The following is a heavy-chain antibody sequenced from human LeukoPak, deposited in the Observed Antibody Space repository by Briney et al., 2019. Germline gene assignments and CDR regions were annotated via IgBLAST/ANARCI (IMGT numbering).Heavy chain of an antibody. V-gene: IGHV3-11*01. CDR3: ARDLDYGVYADY. D-gene: IGHD4-17*01. Sequence: PGGSLRLSCAASGFTFSDYYMSWIRQAPGKGLEWVSYISGSGSTIHYADSVKGRFTISRDNAKNSLYLQMNSLRAEDTAVYYCARDLDYGVYADYWGQGTLVTVSS. J-gene: IGHJ4*02. CDR1: GFTFSDYY. CDR2: ISGSGSTI.